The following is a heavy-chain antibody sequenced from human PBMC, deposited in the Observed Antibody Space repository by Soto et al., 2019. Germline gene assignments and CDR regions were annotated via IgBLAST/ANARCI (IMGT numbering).Heavy chain of an antibody. J-gene: IGHJ4*02. CDR3: ARGGWSLDY. Sequence: VQLQESGPGLVKTSETLSLTCTVSGGSITNYYWSWIRQPPGKEPEWIGYIYYSGSANYNPSPKSRVTISVDTSKNYFSLKLSSVTTADTAVYYCARGGWSLDYWGQGTLVIVSS. CDR2: IYYSGSA. V-gene: IGHV4-59*01. CDR1: GGSITNYY. D-gene: IGHD2-15*01.